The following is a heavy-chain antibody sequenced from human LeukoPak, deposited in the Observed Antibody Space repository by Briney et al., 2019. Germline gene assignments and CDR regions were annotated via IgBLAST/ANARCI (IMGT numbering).Heavy chain of an antibody. CDR1: GYTFTSYA. Sequence: GASVKVSCKASGYTFTSYAMNWVRQAPGQGLEWMGWINTNTGNPTYAQGFTGRFVFSLDTSVSTAYLQISSLKAEDTAMYYCARVPLPLQQLEEVWFDPWGQGTLVTVSS. J-gene: IGHJ5*02. D-gene: IGHD6-13*01. V-gene: IGHV7-4-1*02. CDR3: ARVPLPLQQLEEVWFDP. CDR2: INTNTGNP.